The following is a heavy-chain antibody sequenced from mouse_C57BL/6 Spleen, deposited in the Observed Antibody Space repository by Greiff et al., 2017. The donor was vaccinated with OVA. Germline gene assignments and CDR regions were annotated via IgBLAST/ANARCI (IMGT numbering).Heavy chain of an antibody. V-gene: IGHV1-59*01. CDR3: ARASPYGSSPLAY. Sequence: QVQLQQPGAELVRPGTSVKLSCKASGYTFTSYWMHWVKQRPGQGLEWIGVIDPSDSYTNYNQKFKGKATLTVDTSSSTAYMQLSSLTSVYSSVDYGARASPYGSSPLAYWGQGTLVTVSA. CDR2: IDPSDSYT. D-gene: IGHD1-1*01. CDR1: GYTFTSYW. J-gene: IGHJ3*01.